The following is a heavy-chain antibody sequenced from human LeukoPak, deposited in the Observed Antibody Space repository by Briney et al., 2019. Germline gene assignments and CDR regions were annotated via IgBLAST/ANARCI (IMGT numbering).Heavy chain of an antibody. CDR3: ARGTLSSSWTYDY. D-gene: IGHD6-13*01. J-gene: IGHJ4*02. Sequence: GGSLRLSCAASGFTFSNYNMNWVRQAPGKGLEWLSYISSSSSLIYHADSVNGRFTISRDNAKHSLYLQMSGLGAEDTAVYYCARGTLSSSWTYDYWGQGTLVTVSS. CDR1: GFTFSNYN. CDR2: ISSSSSLI. V-gene: IGHV3-48*01.